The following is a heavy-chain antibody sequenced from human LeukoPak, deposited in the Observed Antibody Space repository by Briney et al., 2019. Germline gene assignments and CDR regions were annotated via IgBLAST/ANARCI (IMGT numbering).Heavy chain of an antibody. CDR3: ASNLAAHSWFDP. Sequence: GASVKVSCKASGYTFTGYYIHWVRQAPGQGLEWMGWINPDSGGTNYAQKFQGRVTVTRDTSISTAYMELSRLGSDDSAVYYCASNLAAHSWFDPWGQGTLVTVSS. CDR2: INPDSGGT. J-gene: IGHJ5*02. D-gene: IGHD2-15*01. V-gene: IGHV1-2*02. CDR1: GYTFTGYY.